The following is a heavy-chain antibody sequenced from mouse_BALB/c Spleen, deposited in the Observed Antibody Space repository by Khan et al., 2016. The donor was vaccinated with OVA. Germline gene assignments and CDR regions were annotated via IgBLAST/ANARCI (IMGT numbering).Heavy chain of an antibody. V-gene: IGHV1-20*02. CDR1: GYSFTGYF. J-gene: IGHJ2*01. D-gene: IGHD1-1*01. CDR2: INPHIGET. Sequence: VQLKESGPELVKPGASVKISCKASGYSFTGYFMNWVMQSHGKSLEWIGRINPHIGETFYNQKFKDKATLTVDESSRTAHMEPRSLASEDSAVYYCARKNGSDFDYWGQGTTLTVSS. CDR3: ARKNGSDFDY.